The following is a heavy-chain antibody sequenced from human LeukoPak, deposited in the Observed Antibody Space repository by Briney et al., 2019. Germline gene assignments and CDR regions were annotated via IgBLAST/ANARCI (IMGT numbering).Heavy chain of an antibody. V-gene: IGHV3-21*01. CDR3: ARSSPYSYLQWYAFDI. D-gene: IGHD3-22*01. CDR2: ITGSTYSTYI. J-gene: IGHJ3*02. CDR1: GFTFSSYS. Sequence: PGGSLRLSCAASGFTFSSYSMDWVRQAPGKGLEWVASITGSTYSTYIYYADSVKGRFTISRDNAKNSLYLQMNSLRAEDTAVYYCARSSPYSYLQWYAFDIWGQGTMVTVSS.